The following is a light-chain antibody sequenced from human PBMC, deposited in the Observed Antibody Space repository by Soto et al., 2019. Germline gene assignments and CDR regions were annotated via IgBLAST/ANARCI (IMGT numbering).Light chain of an antibody. CDR3: SSYTGGSTSYV. CDR2: EVS. J-gene: IGLJ1*01. CDR1: SSDVSTYNY. V-gene: IGLV2-14*01. Sequence: QSVLTQPASVSGSPGQSITISCTGTSSDVSTYNYVSWYQHHPGKVPKLLIYEVSNRPSGVSDRFSGSKSGNTASLTISGLQAEDEADYYCSSYTGGSTSYVFGTGTKLTVL.